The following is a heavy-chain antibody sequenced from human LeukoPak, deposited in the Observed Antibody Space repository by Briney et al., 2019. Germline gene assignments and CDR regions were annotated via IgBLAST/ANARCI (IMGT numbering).Heavy chain of an antibody. Sequence: GGSLRLSCAASGFTFRSYWMSWVRQAPGRGLEGVANIHQDASEIRYVDSVKGRFTISRDNAKNSLYLQMNSLRAEDTAIYYCARVGSSWDLLDYWGRGTLVTVSS. V-gene: IGHV3-7*01. D-gene: IGHD6-13*01. J-gene: IGHJ4*02. CDR1: GFTFRSYW. CDR2: IHQDASEI. CDR3: ARVGSSWDLLDY.